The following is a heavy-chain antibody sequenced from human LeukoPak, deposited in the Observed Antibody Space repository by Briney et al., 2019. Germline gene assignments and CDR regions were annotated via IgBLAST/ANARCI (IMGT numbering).Heavy chain of an antibody. CDR1: GFTFSSYA. D-gene: IGHD5-18*01. CDR3: ARDGVDTAMAYLDY. Sequence: GRSLRLSCAASGFTFSSYAMHWVRQAPGKGLEWVAVISYDGSNKYYADSVKGRFTISRDNSKNTLYLQMNSLRAEDTAVYYCARDGVDTAMAYLDYWGQGTLVTVSS. J-gene: IGHJ4*02. V-gene: IGHV3-30-3*01. CDR2: ISYDGSNK.